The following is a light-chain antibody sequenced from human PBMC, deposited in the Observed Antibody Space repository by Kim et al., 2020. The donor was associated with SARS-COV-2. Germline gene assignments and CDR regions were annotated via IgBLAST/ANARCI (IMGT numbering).Light chain of an antibody. Sequence: LCPGEGANLSCRASQSVSSTYLAWYQQKPGQAPRLLMSDASTRATGIPDRFSGSGSETDFTLTISRLEPEDFAVYYCQQYDTSRTFGQGTKVDIK. CDR1: QSVSSTY. J-gene: IGKJ1*01. CDR2: DAS. V-gene: IGKV3-20*01. CDR3: QQYDTSRT.